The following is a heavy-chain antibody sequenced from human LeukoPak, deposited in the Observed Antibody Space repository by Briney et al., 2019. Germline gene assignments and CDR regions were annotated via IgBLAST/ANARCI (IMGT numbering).Heavy chain of an antibody. J-gene: IGHJ6*03. V-gene: IGHV4-38-2*02. CDR3: ASPGYCRNTRCYYYYMDV. CDR1: GYSISSGYC. CDR2: IYHSGST. Sequence: SETLSLTCTVSGYSISSGYCWGWIRQPPGKGLEWIGSIYHSGSTYYNPSLKSRVTISVDTSKNQFSLKLSSVTAADTAVYYCASPGYCRNTRCYYYYMDVWGKETPVTVSS. D-gene: IGHD2-2*01.